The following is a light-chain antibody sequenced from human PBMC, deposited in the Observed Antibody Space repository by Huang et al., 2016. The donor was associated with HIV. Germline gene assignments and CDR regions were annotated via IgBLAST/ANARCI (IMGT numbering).Light chain of an antibody. CDR1: QDIRKS. Sequence: DIQMTQSPSSLSASVGDSVTIACRASQDIRKSLAWYQQKPGKAPKLQLYAASRLESSVPSRFSGGGSGTYYTLTISSLQPEDFATYYCQQYYTPPLTFGGGTKVEIK. CDR2: AAS. V-gene: IGKV1-NL1*01. CDR3: QQYYTPPLT. J-gene: IGKJ4*01.